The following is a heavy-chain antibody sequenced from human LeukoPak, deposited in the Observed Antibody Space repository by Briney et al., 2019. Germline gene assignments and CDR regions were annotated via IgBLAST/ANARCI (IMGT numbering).Heavy chain of an antibody. J-gene: IGHJ4*02. D-gene: IGHD2-2*02. CDR1: GGSISSHY. CDR3: AREAIGSPAAYFDY. Sequence: SETLSLTCAVSGGSISSHYWSWIRQPPGKGLEWIGYIYYSGSTNYNPSLKSRVTISVDTSKNQFSLKLSSVTAADTAVYYCAREAIGSPAAYFDYWGQGTLVTVSS. V-gene: IGHV4-59*11. CDR2: IYYSGST.